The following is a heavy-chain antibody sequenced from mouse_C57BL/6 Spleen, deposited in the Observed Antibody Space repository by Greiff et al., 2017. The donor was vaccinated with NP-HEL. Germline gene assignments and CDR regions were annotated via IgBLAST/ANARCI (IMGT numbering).Heavy chain of an antibody. CDR2: IYPGSGNT. J-gene: IGHJ4*01. V-gene: IGHV1-76*01. D-gene: IGHD2-4*01. CDR1: GYTFTDYY. CDR3: ARSDYDDPYDAMDY. Sequence: VKLQESGAELVRPGASVKLSCKASGYTFTDYYINWVKQRPGQGLEWIARIYPGSGNTYYNEKFKGKATLTAEKSSSTAYMQLSSLTSEDSAVYFCARSDYDDPYDAMDYWGQGTSATVSS.